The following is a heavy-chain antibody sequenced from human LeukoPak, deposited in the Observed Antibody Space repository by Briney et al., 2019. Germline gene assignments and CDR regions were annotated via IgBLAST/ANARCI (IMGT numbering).Heavy chain of an antibody. CDR2: ISAYNGNT. CDR3: ARVSSGGWYHHGMDV. V-gene: IGHV1-18*01. CDR1: GYTFNSYG. J-gene: IGHJ6*02. D-gene: IGHD6-19*01. Sequence: GASVKVSCKPSGYTFNSYGISRVRQAPGQGLEWMGWISAYNGNTNYAQKLQGRVTMTTDTSTSTAYMELRSLRSDDTAVYYCARVSSGGWYHHGMDVWGQGTTVTVSS.